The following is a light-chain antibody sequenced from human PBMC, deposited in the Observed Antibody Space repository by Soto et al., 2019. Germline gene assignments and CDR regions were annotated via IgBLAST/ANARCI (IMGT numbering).Light chain of an antibody. CDR1: QSVSSNF. V-gene: IGKV3-20*01. CDR3: QQDSTSPIT. CDR2: GAS. Sequence: EHVLTQSPGTLSLSPGERATLSCRASQSVSSNFLAWYQQKPGQAPRLLIYGASSRATGIPDRFSGSGSETDFTSTISRLEPEDVALYWCQQDSTSPITFGQGTRLEIK. J-gene: IGKJ5*01.